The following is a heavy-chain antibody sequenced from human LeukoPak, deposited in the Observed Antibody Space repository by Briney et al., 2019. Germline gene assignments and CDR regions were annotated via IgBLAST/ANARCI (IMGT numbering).Heavy chain of an antibody. J-gene: IGHJ4*02. CDR2: IYTSGST. V-gene: IGHV4-4*07. CDR3: AGGYSSGWYPFHY. Sequence: SETLSLTCTVSGGSISSSYWSWIRQPAGKGLEWIGRIYTSGSTDYNPSLESRVTISVDKSKNQLSLRLTSVTAADTAVYYCAGGYSSGWYPFHYWGQGTLVTVSS. D-gene: IGHD6-19*01. CDR1: GGSISSSY.